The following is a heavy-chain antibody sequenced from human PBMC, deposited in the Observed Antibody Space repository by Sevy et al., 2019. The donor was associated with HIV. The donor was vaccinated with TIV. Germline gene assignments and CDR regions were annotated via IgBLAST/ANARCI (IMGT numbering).Heavy chain of an antibody. V-gene: IGHV3-33*01. Sequence: GGSLRLSCAASGFTFSSYGMHWVRQAPGKGLEWVAVIWYDGSNKYYADSVKGRFTISRDNSKNTLYLQMNSLRADDTAVYYCARDCKGYSYGSHYYYGMDVWGQGTTVTVSS. CDR2: IWYDGSNK. CDR1: GFTFSSYG. CDR3: ARDCKGYSYGSHYYYGMDV. D-gene: IGHD5-18*01. J-gene: IGHJ6*02.